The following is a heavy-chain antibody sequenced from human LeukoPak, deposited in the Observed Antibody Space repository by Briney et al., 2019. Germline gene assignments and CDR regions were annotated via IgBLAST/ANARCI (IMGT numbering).Heavy chain of an antibody. CDR1: GGSINSYY. Sequence: PSETLSLTCTVSGGSINSYYRSWIRQPPGKGLEWIGYIYYSGTANYNPSLKSRVTISLDTSNNQFSLNLSSVTAADTAVYYCAGLYSYGDDYWGQGILVTVSS. CDR3: AGLYSYGDDY. CDR2: IYYSGTA. V-gene: IGHV4-59*01. D-gene: IGHD5-18*01. J-gene: IGHJ4*02.